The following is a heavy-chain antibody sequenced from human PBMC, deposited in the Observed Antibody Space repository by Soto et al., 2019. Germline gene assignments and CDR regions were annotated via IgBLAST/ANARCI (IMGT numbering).Heavy chain of an antibody. V-gene: IGHV1-69*13. Sequence: SVKVSCKASGGAFSSYAISWVRQAPGQGLEWMGGIIPIFGTANYAQKFQGRVTITADESTSTAYRELSSLRSEDTALYYCARVSRAGEVTKFDYWGQGTLVTVSS. CDR3: ARVSRAGEVTKFDY. CDR2: IIPIFGTA. D-gene: IGHD2-21*02. J-gene: IGHJ4*02. CDR1: GGAFSSYA.